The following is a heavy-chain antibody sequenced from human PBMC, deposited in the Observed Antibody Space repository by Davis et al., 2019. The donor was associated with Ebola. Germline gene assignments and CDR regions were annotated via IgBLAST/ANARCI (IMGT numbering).Heavy chain of an antibody. CDR1: GFTFSSYS. CDR3: ARDSRGYYYYYYGMDV. CDR2: ISSSSSYT. J-gene: IGHJ6*02. D-gene: IGHD6-13*01. V-gene: IGHV3-21*01. Sequence: GGSLRLSCAASGFTFSSYSMNWVRQAPGKGLEWVSSISSSSSYTNYADSVKGRFTISRDNAKNSLYLQMNSLRAEDTAVYYCARDSRGYYYYYYGMDVWGQGTTVTVSS.